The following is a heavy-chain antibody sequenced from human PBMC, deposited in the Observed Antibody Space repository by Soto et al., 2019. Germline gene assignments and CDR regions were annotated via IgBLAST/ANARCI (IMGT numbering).Heavy chain of an antibody. J-gene: IGHJ4*02. Sequence: SGPTLVNPTQTLTLTCTFSGFSLSTTGVGVGWIRQPPGKALEWLALTYWDDDKHYSPSLRSRLLITKGTSRNQVVLTMTNMDPVDTATYCCAHRLRYDSGWHPFDCWGQGILVTVSS. CDR2: TYWDDDK. CDR3: AHRLRYDSGWHPFDC. V-gene: IGHV2-5*02. D-gene: IGHD6-19*01. CDR1: GFSLSTTGVG.